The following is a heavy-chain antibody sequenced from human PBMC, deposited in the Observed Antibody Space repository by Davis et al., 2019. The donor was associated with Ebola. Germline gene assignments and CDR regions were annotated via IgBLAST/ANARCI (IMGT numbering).Heavy chain of an antibody. CDR2: ISGDGGST. CDR3: AKAGYSYGCNY. D-gene: IGHD5-18*01. J-gene: IGHJ4*02. Sequence: GGSLRLSCAASGFTFDDYAMHWVRQAPGKGLEWVSLISGDGGSTYYADSVKGRFTISRDNSKNTLYLQMNSLRAEDTAAYYCAKAGYSYGCNYWGQGTLVTVSS. V-gene: IGHV3-43*02. CDR1: GFTFDDYA.